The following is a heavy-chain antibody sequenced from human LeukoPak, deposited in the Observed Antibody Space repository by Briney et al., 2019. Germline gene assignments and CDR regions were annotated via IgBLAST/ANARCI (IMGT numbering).Heavy chain of an antibody. V-gene: IGHV4-59*08. CDR3: VRLSVVSPHRYFDV. CDR2: IYDNGNT. D-gene: IGHD4-23*01. CDR1: GDSLSGYI. J-gene: IGHJ2*01. Sequence: SETLSLTCTVSGDSLSGYIWSWIRQPPGKGLEWIAYIYDNGNTNYNPSLKSRATISLDTPKNQYSLKVTSVTAADTAVYYCVRLSVVSPHRYFDVWGRGTLVTAFS.